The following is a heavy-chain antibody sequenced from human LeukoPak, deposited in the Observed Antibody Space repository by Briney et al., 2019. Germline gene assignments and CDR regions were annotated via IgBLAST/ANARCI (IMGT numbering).Heavy chain of an antibody. CDR3: ARVSVAGTRRWDY. V-gene: IGHV1-46*01. CDR1: GYTFTSYN. D-gene: IGHD6-19*01. J-gene: IGHJ4*02. CDR2: IKPSGDHT. Sequence: GASVKVSCKTSGYTFTSYNLHWVRQAPGQRLEWMGIIKPSGDHTNYAQKFQDGVTMTRDTSASTVYMELSSLKSEDTAVYYCARVSVAGTRRWDYWGQGTLVTVTA.